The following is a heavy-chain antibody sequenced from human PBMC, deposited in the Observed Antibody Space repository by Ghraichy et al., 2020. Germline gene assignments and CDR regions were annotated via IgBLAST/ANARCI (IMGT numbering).Heavy chain of an antibody. Sequence: ASVKVSCKVSGYTLTELSMHWVRQAPGKGLEWMGGFDPEDGETIYAQKFQGRVTMTEDTSTDTAYMELSSLRSEDTAVYYCATGGAARSLTKGSYYYGMDVWGQGTTVTVSS. CDR2: FDPEDGET. V-gene: IGHV1-24*01. CDR3: ATGGAARSLTKGSYYYGMDV. D-gene: IGHD6-6*01. CDR1: GYTLTELS. J-gene: IGHJ6*01.